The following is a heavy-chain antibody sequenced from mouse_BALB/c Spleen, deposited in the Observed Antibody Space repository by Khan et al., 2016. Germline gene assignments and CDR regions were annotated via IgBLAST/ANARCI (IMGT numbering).Heavy chain of an antibody. D-gene: IGHD2-1*01. J-gene: IGHJ1*01. CDR2: IRLKSNNYAT. V-gene: IGHV6-6*02. CDR3: TGTLYGNWYFAV. CDR1: GFTFSNYW. Sequence: EVKLEESGGGLVQPGGSMKLSCVASGFTFSNYWMNWVRQSPEKGLEWVAEIRLKSNNYATNYAESVKGRFTISRDDSKSSVYMQMNNLIAEDTCIYFCTGTLYGNWYFAVWGSGTTVTVSS.